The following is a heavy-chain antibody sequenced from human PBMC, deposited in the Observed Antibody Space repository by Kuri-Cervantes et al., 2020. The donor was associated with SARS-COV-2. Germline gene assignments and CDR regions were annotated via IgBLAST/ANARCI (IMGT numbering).Heavy chain of an antibody. CDR2: IIPILGIA. V-gene: IGHV1-69*04. J-gene: IGHJ5*02. D-gene: IGHD2-2*02. CDR1: GGTFSSYA. Sequence: SVQVSCKASGGTFSSYAISWVRQAPGQGLEWMGRIIPILGIANYAQKFQGRVTITADKSTSTAYMELSSLRSEDTAVYYCARDEGDIVVVPAAIANPNWFDPWGQGTLVTVSS. CDR3: ARDEGDIVVVPAAIANPNWFDP.